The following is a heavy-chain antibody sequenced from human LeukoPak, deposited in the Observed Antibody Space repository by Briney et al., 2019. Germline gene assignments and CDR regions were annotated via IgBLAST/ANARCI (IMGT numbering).Heavy chain of an antibody. V-gene: IGHV3-53*05. CDR3: AKDKHGSGSLYWYFDL. Sequence: GGSLRLSCAVSEFTVSNNYMNWVRQAPGKGLEWVSIIYPAGDTYYGDSVKGRFTISRDNSKNSLYLQMNSLRAEDTALYYCAKDKHGSGSLYWYFDLWGRGTLVTVSS. CDR1: EFTVSNNY. J-gene: IGHJ2*01. CDR2: IYPAGDT. D-gene: IGHD3-10*01.